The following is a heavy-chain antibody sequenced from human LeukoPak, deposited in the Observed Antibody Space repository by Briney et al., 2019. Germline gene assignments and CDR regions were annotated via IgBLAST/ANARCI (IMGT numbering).Heavy chain of an antibody. CDR3: ARGGMQNYYDSSGYPTYWYFDL. V-gene: IGHV1-69*13. J-gene: IGHJ2*01. D-gene: IGHD3-22*01. Sequence: SVNVSCKASGGTFSSYAISWVRQAPGQGLEWMGGIIPIFGTANYAQKFQGRVTITADESTSTAYMELSSLRSEDTAVYYCARGGMQNYYDSSGYPTYWYFDLWGRGTLVTVSS. CDR1: GGTFSSYA. CDR2: IIPIFGTA.